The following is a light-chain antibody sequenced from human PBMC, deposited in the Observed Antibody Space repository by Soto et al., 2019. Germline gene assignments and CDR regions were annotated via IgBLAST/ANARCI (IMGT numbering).Light chain of an antibody. V-gene: IGLV2-14*01. CDR1: GRDIGAYNY. CDR3: SSYTTSYFYV. Sequence: QSVLTQPASVSGSPGQSITISCTGSGRDIGAYNYVSWYQQHPGKAPKLIIYGVKNRPSGVSNRFSAPKSAFTASLTISGLQAEDEADYYCSSYTTSYFYVFGPGTKVTVL. CDR2: GVK. J-gene: IGLJ1*01.